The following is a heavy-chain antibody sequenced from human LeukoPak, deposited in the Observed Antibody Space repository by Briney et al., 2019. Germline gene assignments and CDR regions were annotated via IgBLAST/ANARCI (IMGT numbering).Heavy chain of an antibody. CDR3: ARDMNTRVTPISYAFDL. CDR2: ISAYNGNT. CDR1: GYTFTSYG. Sequence: ASVKVSCKASGYTFTSYGISWVRQAPGQGLEWVGWISAYNGNTNYAQKLQGRATMTTDTSTRTAYMELRSLRSDDTALYSRARDMNTRVTPISYAFDLWGHGTMVIVSS. V-gene: IGHV1-18*01. J-gene: IGHJ3*01. D-gene: IGHD4-23*01.